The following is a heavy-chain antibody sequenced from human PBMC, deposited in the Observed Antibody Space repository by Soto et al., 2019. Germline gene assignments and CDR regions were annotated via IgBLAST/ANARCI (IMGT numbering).Heavy chain of an antibody. CDR1: GGSFSGYY. V-gene: IGHV4-34*01. J-gene: IGHJ6*02. CDR2: INHSGST. Sequence: SETLSLTCAVYGGSFSGYYWSWIRQPPGMGQEWIGEINHSGSTNYNPSLKSRVTISVDTSKIQFSLKLSSVTAADADVYYCARAKYCNNGVCYPWYYYYGMDVWGQGTTVTSP. D-gene: IGHD2-8*01. CDR3: ARAKYCNNGVCYPWYYYYGMDV.